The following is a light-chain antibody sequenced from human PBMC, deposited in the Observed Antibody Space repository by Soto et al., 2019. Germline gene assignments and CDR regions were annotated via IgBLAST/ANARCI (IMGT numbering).Light chain of an antibody. CDR3: AAWDDSLNDAV. Sequence: QSVLTQPPSASGTPGQRVTISCSGSSCNIGSNTVTWYQQLPGTAPKLLIYCNNQRPSGVPDRFSGSKSGTSASLAISGLQSEDEGDYYCAAWDDSLNDAVFGGGTQLTVL. V-gene: IGLV1-44*01. J-gene: IGLJ7*01. CDR2: CNN. CDR1: SCNIGSNT.